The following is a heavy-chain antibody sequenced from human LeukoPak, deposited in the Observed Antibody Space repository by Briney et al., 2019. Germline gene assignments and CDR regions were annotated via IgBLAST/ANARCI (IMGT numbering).Heavy chain of an antibody. CDR1: GGSISSHY. V-gene: IGHV4-59*11. CDR2: IYYSGST. Sequence: SETLSLTCTVSGGSISSHYWSWIRQPPGKGLEWIGYIYYSGSTNYNPSLKSRVTISVDTSKNQFSLKLSSVTAADTAVYYCARVLEPCYYMDVWGKGTTVTVSS. D-gene: IGHD1-1*01. J-gene: IGHJ6*03. CDR3: ARVLEPCYYMDV.